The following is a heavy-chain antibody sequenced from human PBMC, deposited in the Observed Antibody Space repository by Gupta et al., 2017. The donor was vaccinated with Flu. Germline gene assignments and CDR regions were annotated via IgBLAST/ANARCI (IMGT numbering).Heavy chain of an antibody. CDR3: ARNRGWEQFDY. CDR2: IHQDGSTK. Sequence: EVQLVESGGGLVQPGGSLSLSCAASGFTFSASVMKWVRQAPGKGLEWVANIHQDGSTKKYVDSLKGRFTVSRDNAKNSLYLQMDSLRAEDTAVYFCARNRGWEQFDYWGQGTLVTVSS. J-gene: IGHJ4*02. CDR1: GFTFSASV. D-gene: IGHD5-24*01. V-gene: IGHV3-7*01.